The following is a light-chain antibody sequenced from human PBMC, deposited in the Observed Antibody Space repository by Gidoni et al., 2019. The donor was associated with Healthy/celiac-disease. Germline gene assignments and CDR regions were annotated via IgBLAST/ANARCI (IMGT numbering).Light chain of an antibody. Sequence: DVVMTQSPLPLPSTLGQPASISGRSSQSLVYSDGNTYLHLSQQRPGKSPRRLIYNVSNRDSGVPDRLSGSGSGTNVTLKISRGEAEDVGVYYCMQGTHWPPYTFGQXTKLEIK. CDR3: MQGTHWPPYT. CDR2: NVS. CDR1: QSLVYSDGNTY. V-gene: IGKV2-30*01. J-gene: IGKJ2*01.